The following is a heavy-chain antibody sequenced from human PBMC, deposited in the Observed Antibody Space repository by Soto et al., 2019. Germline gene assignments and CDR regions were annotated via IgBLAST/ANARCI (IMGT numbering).Heavy chain of an antibody. CDR2: IIPI. CDR3: ASHYDSSGYYYRGLDY. CDR1: GGTFSSYA. D-gene: IGHD3-22*01. V-gene: IGHV1-69*12. J-gene: IGHJ4*02. Sequence: QVQLVQSGAEVKKPGSSVKVSCKASGGTFSSYAISWVRKAPGQGLEWMGGIIPIDYAQKFQGRVTITADESTSTAYMELSSLRSEDPAVYYCASHYDSSGYYYRGLDYWGQGTLVTVSS.